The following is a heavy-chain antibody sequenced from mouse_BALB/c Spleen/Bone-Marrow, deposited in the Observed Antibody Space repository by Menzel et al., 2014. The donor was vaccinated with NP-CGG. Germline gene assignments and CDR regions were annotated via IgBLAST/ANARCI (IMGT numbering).Heavy chain of an antibody. J-gene: IGHJ1*01. CDR3: ARRGYDNSYWYFGV. D-gene: IGHD2-10*02. CDR1: GFTFSSYG. Sequence: EVMLVESGGDLVKPGGSLKLSCAASGFTFSSYGMSWVRQTPDKRLEWVATISSGGSHTYYPDSVKGRFTISRDNAKNTLYLQMSSLKSEDTAIYYCARRGYDNSYWYFGVWGAGTTVTVSS. V-gene: IGHV5-6*02. CDR2: ISSGGSHT.